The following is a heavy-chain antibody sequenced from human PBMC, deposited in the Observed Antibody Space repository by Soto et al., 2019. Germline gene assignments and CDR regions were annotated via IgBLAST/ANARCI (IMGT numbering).Heavy chain of an antibody. J-gene: IGHJ5*01. CDR3: ARGRYCLTGRCFPNWFDS. CDR1: GDSISNLDYF. CDR2: IYKSATT. V-gene: IGHV4-30-4*01. Sequence: PSETLSLTCSVSGDSISNLDYFWAWIRQHPGQALEYIGYIYKSATTYYNPSFESRVAISVDTSKSQFSLNVTSVTAADTAMYFCARGRYCLTGRCFPNWFDSWGQGALVTVSS. D-gene: IGHD7-27*01.